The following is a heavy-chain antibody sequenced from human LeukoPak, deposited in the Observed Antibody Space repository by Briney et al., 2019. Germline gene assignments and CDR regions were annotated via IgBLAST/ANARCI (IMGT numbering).Heavy chain of an antibody. J-gene: IGHJ4*02. CDR1: GFTFSNYA. CDR2: ISATGGSI. V-gene: IGHV3-23*01. D-gene: IGHD6-19*01. CDR3: AKGSSIAVAGSNDY. Sequence: PGGSLRLSCAASGFTFSNYAMSWVRQAPGKGLQWVSSISATGGSIYYADSVKGRSTVSRDNSKNTLYLQMNSPRAEDTAIYYCAKGSSIAVAGSNDYWGQGTLVTVSS.